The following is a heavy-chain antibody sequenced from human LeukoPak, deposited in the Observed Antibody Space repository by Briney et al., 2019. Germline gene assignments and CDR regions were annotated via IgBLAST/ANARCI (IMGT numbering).Heavy chain of an antibody. CDR1: GYTFIGYY. CDR3: ARFIAAAGSRWFDP. Sequence: GSVKVSCKASGYTFIGYYIHWVRQAPGQGLEWMGWINPNSGGTNYAQKFQGRVTMTRDTSISTAYMELSRLRSDDTAVYYCARFIAAAGSRWFDPWGQGTLVTVSS. V-gene: IGHV1-2*02. D-gene: IGHD6-13*01. J-gene: IGHJ5*02. CDR2: INPNSGGT.